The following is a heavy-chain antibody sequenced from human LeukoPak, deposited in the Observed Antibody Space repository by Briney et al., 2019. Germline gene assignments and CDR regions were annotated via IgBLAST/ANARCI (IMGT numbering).Heavy chain of an antibody. CDR1: GFTFSSYG. Sequence: GGSLRLSCAASGFTFSSYGMHWVRQAPGKGLEWVAFIRYDGSNKYYADSVKGRFTISRDNSKNTLYLQMNSLRAEDTAVYYCAKEPPSIAARDDYWGQGTLVTVSS. J-gene: IGHJ4*02. CDR3: AKEPPSIAARDDY. V-gene: IGHV3-30*02. D-gene: IGHD6-6*01. CDR2: IRYDGSNK.